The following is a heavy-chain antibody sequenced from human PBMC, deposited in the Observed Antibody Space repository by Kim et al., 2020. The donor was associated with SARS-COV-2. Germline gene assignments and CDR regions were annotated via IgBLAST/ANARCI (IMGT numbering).Heavy chain of an antibody. CDR3: ARPVRGVSGYYY. D-gene: IGHD3-22*01. Sequence: YNPSLKSRVTISVDTSKNQFSLKLSSVTAADTAVYYCARPVRGVSGYYYWGQGTLVTVSS. V-gene: IGHV4-39*01. J-gene: IGHJ4*02.